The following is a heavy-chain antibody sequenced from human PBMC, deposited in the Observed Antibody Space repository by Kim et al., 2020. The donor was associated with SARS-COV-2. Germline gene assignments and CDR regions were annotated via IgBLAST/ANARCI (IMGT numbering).Heavy chain of an antibody. CDR3: VGPAAIWPYYYYYGMDV. J-gene: IGHJ6*02. D-gene: IGHD2-2*02. Sequence: GGSLRLSCAASGFTFSNAWMSWVRQAPGKGLEWVGRIKSKTDGGTTDYAAPVKGRFTISRDDSKNTLYLQMNSLKTEDTAVYYCVGPAAIWPYYYYYGMDVWGQGTTVTVSS. V-gene: IGHV3-15*01. CDR1: GFTFSNAW. CDR2: IKSKTDGGTT.